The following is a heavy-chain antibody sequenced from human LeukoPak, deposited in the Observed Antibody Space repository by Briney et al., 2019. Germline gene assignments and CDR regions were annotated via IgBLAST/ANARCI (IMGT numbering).Heavy chain of an antibody. D-gene: IGHD5-18*01. J-gene: IGHJ3*02. V-gene: IGHV4-30-4*01. CDR2: IYSSGTT. Sequence: SETLSLTCTVSGGSISSGDYFWNWIRQPPGKGLEWIGFIYSSGTTYYNPSLKSRLTISIDTSKNQFSLKLSSVTAADTAVYYCAREDVDTAMADGNDAFDIWGQGTMVIVSS. CDR3: AREDVDTAMADGNDAFDI. CDR1: GGSISSGDYF.